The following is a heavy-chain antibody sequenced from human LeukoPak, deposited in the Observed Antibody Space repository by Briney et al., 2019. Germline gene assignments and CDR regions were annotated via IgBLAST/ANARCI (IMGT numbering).Heavy chain of an antibody. CDR3: ARLEGTSYYDFWSGYYNWFDP. CDR1: GGSFSGHY. D-gene: IGHD3-3*01. CDR2: INHSGST. V-gene: IGHV4-34*01. Sequence: SETLSLTCAVYGGSFSGHYWSWIRQPPGKGLEWIGEINHSGSTNYNPSLKSRVTISVDTSKNQFSLKLSSVTAADTAVYYCARLEGTSYYDFWSGYYNWFDPWGQGTLVTVSS. J-gene: IGHJ5*02.